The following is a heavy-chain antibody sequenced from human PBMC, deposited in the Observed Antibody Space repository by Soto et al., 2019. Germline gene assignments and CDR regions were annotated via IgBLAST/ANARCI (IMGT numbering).Heavy chain of an antibody. V-gene: IGHV1-8*01. D-gene: IGHD2-15*01. CDR2: MSPNSGKT. CDR3: ARGRIGAAF. Sequence: QVQLVQSGAEVKKPGASVRVTCKTSGYTFTDYDVSWVRQASGQGLEWMGWMSPNSGKTGYVEKFQRRVTMTANTSLSTAYMELHSLRSEDTAIYFCARGRIGAAFWGQGTLVTVSS. CDR1: GYTFTDYD. J-gene: IGHJ4*02.